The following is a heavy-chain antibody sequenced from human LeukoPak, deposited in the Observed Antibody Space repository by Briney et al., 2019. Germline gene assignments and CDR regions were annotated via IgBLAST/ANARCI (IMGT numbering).Heavy chain of an antibody. V-gene: IGHV3-53*01. D-gene: IGHD3-10*01. CDR3: ARGSNYMDV. J-gene: IGHJ6*03. CDR2: IYSGGST. Sequence: GGSLRLSCAASGFNVSSSYISWVRQFPGGRLEWLSVIYSGGSTYYIDSVKCRFTISRDNSKNTLFLQMNSLRVEDTAMYYCARGSNYMDVWGKGTTVTVSS. CDR1: GFNVSSSY.